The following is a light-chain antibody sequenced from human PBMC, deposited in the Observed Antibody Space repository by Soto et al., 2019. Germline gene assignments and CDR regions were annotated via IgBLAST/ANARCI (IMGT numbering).Light chain of an antibody. Sequence: DIVMTQSPDSLAVSLGERATIKCKSSQSGCYRSYNKYYLAWYQKKPCQPPKVLIYLSSTRESGVPDRFSSSGSETEFTRTITIIQADDVAIYYCQQYYTTPLTFCGATKVEIK. CDR2: LSS. CDR3: QQYYTTPLT. CDR1: QSGCYRSYNKYY. J-gene: IGKJ4*01. V-gene: IGKV4-1*01.